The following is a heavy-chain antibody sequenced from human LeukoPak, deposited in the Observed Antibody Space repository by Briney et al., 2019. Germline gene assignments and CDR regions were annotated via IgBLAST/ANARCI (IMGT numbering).Heavy chain of an antibody. D-gene: IGHD1-26*01. J-gene: IGHJ3*02. Sequence: SETLCLTCTVSGGSISSYYWSWIRQSPGKGLEWIGYIYYSGSTNYNPSLKSRVTIVVDTSKNQFSLKLRSVTAADTAVYYCAKEDSGNYYDPGAIDIWGQGRMVTVSS. CDR2: IYYSGST. V-gene: IGHV4-59*01. CDR1: GGSISSYY. CDR3: AKEDSGNYYDPGAIDI.